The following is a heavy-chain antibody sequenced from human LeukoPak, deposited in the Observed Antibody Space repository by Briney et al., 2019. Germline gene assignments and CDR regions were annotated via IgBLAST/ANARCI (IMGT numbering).Heavy chain of an antibody. CDR3: ARSYGSGNYYMDV. CDR1: GFTFSSYE. V-gene: IGHV3-48*03. J-gene: IGHJ6*03. D-gene: IGHD3-10*01. Sequence: GGSLRLSCAASGFTFSSYEMNWVRQATGGGLGWVSYISSSGSTIYYADSVKGRFTISRDNAKNSLYLQMNSLRAEDTAVYYCARSYGSGNYYMDVWGKGTTVTVSS. CDR2: ISSSGSTI.